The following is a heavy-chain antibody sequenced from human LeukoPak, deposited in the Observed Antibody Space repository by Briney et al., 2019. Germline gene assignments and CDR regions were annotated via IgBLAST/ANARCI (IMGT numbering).Heavy chain of an antibody. Sequence: GRSLRLSCAASGFTFSSYGMHWVRQAPGKGLEWVAVISYDGSNKYYADSVKGRFTISRDNSKNTLYLQMNSLRAEDTAVYYCAKSAGWLSKFYYYSQGRDVWGKGPTVTVS. D-gene: IGHD3-9*01. V-gene: IGHV3-30*18. CDR1: GFTFSSYG. CDR3: AKSAGWLSKFYYYSQGRDV. CDR2: ISYDGSNK. J-gene: IGHJ6*04.